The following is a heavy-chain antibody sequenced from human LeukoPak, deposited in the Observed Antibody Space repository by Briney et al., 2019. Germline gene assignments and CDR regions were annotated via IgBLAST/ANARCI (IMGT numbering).Heavy chain of an antibody. J-gene: IGHJ4*02. V-gene: IGHV4-39*01. CDR2: VYYTGST. D-gene: IGHD2-2*02. Sequence: SETLSLTCTVSGASIYTSSSYWGWIRQPPGKGLEWIASVYYTGSTYYSPSLKSRATISVDTSKNQFSLELNSVTAADTAVYYCTTSRTNDCSSPSCYTDYWGQGTLVTVSS. CDR1: GASIYTSSSY. CDR3: TTSRTNDCSSPSCYTDY.